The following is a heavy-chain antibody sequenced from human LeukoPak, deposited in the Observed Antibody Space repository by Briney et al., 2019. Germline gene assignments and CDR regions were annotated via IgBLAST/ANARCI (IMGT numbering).Heavy chain of an antibody. CDR2: IYYSGST. V-gene: IGHV4-59*12. CDR3: ARDLSLRRGIFDY. CDR1: AGSISSYY. J-gene: IGHJ4*02. D-gene: IGHD3-10*01. Sequence: PSETLSLTCTVSAGSISSYYWSWIRQPPGKGLEWIGYIYYSGSTNYNPSLKSRVTISVDTSKNQFSLKLSSVTAADTAVYYCARDLSLRRGIFDYWGQGTLVTVSS.